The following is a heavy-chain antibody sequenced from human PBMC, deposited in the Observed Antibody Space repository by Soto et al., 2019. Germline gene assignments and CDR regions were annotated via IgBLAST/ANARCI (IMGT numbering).Heavy chain of an antibody. CDR1: GYTFTSYY. J-gene: IGHJ3*02. CDR2: INPSGGTT. D-gene: IGHD3-22*01. CDR3: AREGGYYDSLPEDGFDI. Sequence: QVQLVQSGAEVKKPGDSVKVSCKASGYTFTSYYMHWVRQAPGQGLEWMGIINPSGGTTSYAQKFQGRVNMTRDTSTSTVYMEVSSLRSEDTAVYYCAREGGYYDSLPEDGFDIWGQGTMVTVSS. V-gene: IGHV1-46*01.